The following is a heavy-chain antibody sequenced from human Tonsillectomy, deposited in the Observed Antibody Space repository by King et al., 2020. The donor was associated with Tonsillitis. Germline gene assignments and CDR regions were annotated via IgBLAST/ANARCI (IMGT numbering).Heavy chain of an antibody. D-gene: IGHD5-18*01. J-gene: IGHJ4*02. Sequence: VQLVESGAEVKKPGASVKVSCKASGYTFTSYGISWVRQATGQGLEWMGWISAYNGNTNYAQKLQGRVTMTTDTSTSTAYLELRSLRSDDPAVYYCARDLCSYGPVDYWGQGTLVTVSS. CDR1: GYTFTSYG. CDR2: ISAYNGNT. CDR3: ARDLCSYGPVDY. V-gene: IGHV1-18*01.